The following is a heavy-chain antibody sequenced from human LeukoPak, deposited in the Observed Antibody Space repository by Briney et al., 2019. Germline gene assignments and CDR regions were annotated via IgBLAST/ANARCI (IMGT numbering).Heavy chain of an antibody. J-gene: IGHJ4*02. Sequence: SETLSLTCTVSGGSISSYYWSWIRQPPGKGLEWIGYIYYSGSTNYNPSLKSRVTISVDTSKNQFSLKLSSVTAADTAVYYCAREGYSCGYLSFDYWGQGTLVTVSS. V-gene: IGHV4-59*01. CDR2: IYYSGST. D-gene: IGHD5-18*01. CDR3: AREGYSCGYLSFDY. CDR1: GGSISSYY.